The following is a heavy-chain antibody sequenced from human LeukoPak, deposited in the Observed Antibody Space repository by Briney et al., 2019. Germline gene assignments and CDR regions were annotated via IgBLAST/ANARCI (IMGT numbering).Heavy chain of an antibody. CDR3: ARDSYYYGSGSYYLDY. J-gene: IGHJ4*02. V-gene: IGHV1-2*02. Sequence: ASVKVSCKASGYTFTGYYMHWVRQAPGQGLEWMGWINPNSGGTNYAQKFQGRVTMTRDTSISTAYMELSRLRSDDTAVYYCARDSYYYGSGSYYLDYWGQGTLVTVSS. CDR2: INPNSGGT. D-gene: IGHD3-10*01. CDR1: GYTFTGYY.